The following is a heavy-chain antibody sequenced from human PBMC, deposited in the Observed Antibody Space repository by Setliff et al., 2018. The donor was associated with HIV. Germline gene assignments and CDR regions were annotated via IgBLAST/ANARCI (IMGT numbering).Heavy chain of an antibody. J-gene: IGHJ6*03. CDR1: GYIFTNYG. Sequence: ASVKVSCKASGYIFTNYGISWVRQAPGQGLEWMGWITGYNGNTNYAEKFQGRVTMTIDTSTSTAYLELRSLRSDDTAVYYCARVQTMAVAGTQYYYMDVWGKGTTVTVSS. CDR2: ITGYNGNT. D-gene: IGHD6-19*01. V-gene: IGHV1-18*01. CDR3: ARVQTMAVAGTQYYYMDV.